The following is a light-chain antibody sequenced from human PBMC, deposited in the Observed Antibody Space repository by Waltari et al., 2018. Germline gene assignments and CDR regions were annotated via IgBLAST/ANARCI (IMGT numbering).Light chain of an antibody. V-gene: IGKV3-15*01. CDR2: GAS. J-gene: IGKJ5*01. Sequence: IVMTQSPATLSVSPGERATLSCRASQSVSSNLAWYQPKPGQAPRLLIYGASTRATGIPARFSGSGSGTEFTLTISSLQSEDLALYYCQQYNNWPPMTFGQGTRLEIK. CDR3: QQYNNWPPMT. CDR1: QSVSSN.